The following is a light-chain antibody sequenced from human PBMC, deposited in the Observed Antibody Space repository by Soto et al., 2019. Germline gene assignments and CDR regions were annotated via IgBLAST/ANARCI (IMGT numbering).Light chain of an antibody. CDR1: QSVNSN. CDR2: GAS. Sequence: EKVMTQSPATLSLSPGERATLSCRASQSVNSNLGWYQQKVGQAPRLLIYGASSRATGIPDRFSGRGSGTDFTLTIASLQPDDFATYYCQQYETFSGTFGPGTKV. J-gene: IGKJ1*01. CDR3: QQYETFSGT. V-gene: IGKV3D-15*01.